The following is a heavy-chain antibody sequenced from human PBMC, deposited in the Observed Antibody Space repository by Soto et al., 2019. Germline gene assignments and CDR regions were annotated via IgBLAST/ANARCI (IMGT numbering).Heavy chain of an antibody. V-gene: IGHV3-30*18. Sequence: QVQLVESGGGVVQPGRSLRLSCAASGFTFSSYDMHWVRQAPGKGLEWGAVISYDGSNEYYADSVKGRFTISRDNSKNTLYLQMNSLRAEDTAVYHCAKGIGSSWTEYYYGMDVWGQGTTVTVSS. D-gene: IGHD6-19*01. CDR3: AKGIGSSWTEYYYGMDV. CDR1: GFTFSSYD. CDR2: ISYDGSNE. J-gene: IGHJ6*02.